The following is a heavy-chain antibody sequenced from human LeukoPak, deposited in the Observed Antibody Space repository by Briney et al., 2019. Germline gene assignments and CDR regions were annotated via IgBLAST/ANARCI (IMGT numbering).Heavy chain of an antibody. V-gene: IGHV4-59*01. Sequence: SETLSLTCTVSGDSIRSYYWSWIRQPPGKGLEWIGYIYYSGSTNYNPSLKSRVTISVDTSKNHVSLKLSSVTAADTAVYYCARRVSSGYYYYDHWGQGILVTVSS. J-gene: IGHJ4*02. CDR3: ARRVSSGYYYYDH. D-gene: IGHD3-22*01. CDR2: IYYSGST. CDR1: GDSIRSYY.